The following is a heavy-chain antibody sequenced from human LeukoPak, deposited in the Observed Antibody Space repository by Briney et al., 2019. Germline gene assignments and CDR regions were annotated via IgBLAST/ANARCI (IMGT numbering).Heavy chain of an antibody. J-gene: IGHJ4*02. CDR3: VKDGGRDTAAAYY. Sequence: GGSLRLSCAASGFTFDDYAMHWVRQAPGKGLEWVSGILRNSGSIGYADSEKGRFTISRDDAKNSLYLQMNSLRAEDTALYYCVKDGGRDTAAAYYWGQGTLVSVSS. V-gene: IGHV3-9*01. CDR1: GFTFDDYA. D-gene: IGHD6-13*01. CDR2: ILRNSGSI.